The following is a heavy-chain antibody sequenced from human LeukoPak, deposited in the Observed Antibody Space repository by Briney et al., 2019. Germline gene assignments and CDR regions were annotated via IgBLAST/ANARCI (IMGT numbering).Heavy chain of an antibody. D-gene: IGHD3-10*01. CDR1: GGSFSGYY. CDR3: ARGVGTGAFDI. J-gene: IGHJ3*02. V-gene: IGHV4-34*01. Sequence: SETLSLTCAVYGGSFSGYYWGWIRQPPGKGLEWIGEINHSGSTNYNPSLKSRVTISVDTSKNQFSLKLSSVTAADTAVYYCARGVGTGAFDIWGQGTMVTVSS. CDR2: INHSGST.